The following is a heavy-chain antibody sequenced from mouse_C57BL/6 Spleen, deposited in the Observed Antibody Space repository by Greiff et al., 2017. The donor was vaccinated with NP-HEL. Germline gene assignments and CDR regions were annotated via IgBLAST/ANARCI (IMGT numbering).Heavy chain of an antibody. D-gene: IGHD3-3*01. V-gene: IGHV1-80*01. Sequence: QVQLQQSGAELVKPGASVKISCKASGYTFSSYWMNWVKQRPGKGLEWIGQIYPGDGDTNYNGKCKGKATLTADKSSSTAYMQLSSLTSEDSAVYFCARGGTGYAMDYWGQGTSVTVSS. J-gene: IGHJ4*01. CDR3: ARGGTGYAMDY. CDR2: IYPGDGDT. CDR1: GYTFSSYW.